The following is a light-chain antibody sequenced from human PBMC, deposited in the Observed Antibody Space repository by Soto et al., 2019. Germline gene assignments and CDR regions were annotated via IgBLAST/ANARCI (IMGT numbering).Light chain of an antibody. CDR1: QSVLYSSNNKNY. Sequence: DIVMTQSPDSLAVSLGERATINCKSSQSVLYSSNNKNYLAWYQQKPGQPPKLLIYWASTRESGVPDRFSGSGSGTDFTLPISSLQAEDVAVYYCQQRSDWPITFGQGTRLEIK. J-gene: IGKJ5*01. CDR2: WAS. CDR3: QQRSDWPIT. V-gene: IGKV4-1*01.